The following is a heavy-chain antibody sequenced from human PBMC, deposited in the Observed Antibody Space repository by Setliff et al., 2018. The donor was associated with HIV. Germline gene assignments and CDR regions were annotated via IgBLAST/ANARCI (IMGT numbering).Heavy chain of an antibody. CDR2: INAGNGYT. D-gene: IGHD6-13*01. J-gene: IGHJ4*02. V-gene: IGHV1-3*01. Sequence: GASVKVSCKASGYTFSSYVMNWVRQAPGHKLEWMGWINAGNGYTKYSQKFQGRVSITRDTSASTAYMELSSLRSEDTAVYYCARDGASSSWDAFFDYWGQGTLVTVS. CDR1: GYTFSSYV. CDR3: ARDGASSSWDAFFDY.